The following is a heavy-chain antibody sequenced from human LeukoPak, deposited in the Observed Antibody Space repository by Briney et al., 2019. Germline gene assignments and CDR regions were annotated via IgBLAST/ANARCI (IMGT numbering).Heavy chain of an antibody. Sequence: GGSLRLSCAASGFTFSSYSMNWVRQAPGKGLEWVSSISSSSSYIYYADSVRGRFSISRDNAKNTLYLQMNSLRAEDTAVYYCARGLSGYASSLGYWGQGTLVTVSA. V-gene: IGHV3-21*01. CDR2: ISSSSSYI. D-gene: IGHD6-6*01. CDR1: GFTFSSYS. J-gene: IGHJ4*02. CDR3: ARGLSGYASSLGY.